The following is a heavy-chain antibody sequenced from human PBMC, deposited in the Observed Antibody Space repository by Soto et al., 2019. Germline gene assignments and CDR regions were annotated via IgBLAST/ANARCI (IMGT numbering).Heavy chain of an antibody. CDR1: GFTFSNAW. D-gene: IGHD6-19*01. J-gene: IGHJ6*02. CDR2: IKSKTDGGTT. V-gene: IGHV3-15*07. Sequence: GGSLRLSCAASGFTFSNAWMNWVRQAPGKGLEWVGRIKSKTDGGTTDYAAPVKGRFTISRDDSKNTLYLQMNSLKTEDTAVYYCTTSYGSRSSGWYVHHYYYGMDVWGQGTTVTVSS. CDR3: TTSYGSRSSGWYVHHYYYGMDV.